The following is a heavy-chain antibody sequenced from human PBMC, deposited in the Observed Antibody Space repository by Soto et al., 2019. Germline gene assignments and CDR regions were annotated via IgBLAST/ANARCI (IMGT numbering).Heavy chain of an antibody. CDR3: ARDPAVAGYYFDY. CDR1: GYPFRGYG. Sequence: QVQLVESGGGVVQPGRSLRLSCVGSGYPFRGYGMHLVRLAPGKGLDWVALIWYDGSQTIYVDSVRGRFSIDRDDSKSTLYLQMNDLRVDDTAIYYFARDPAVAGYYFDYWFQGTLVTVS. V-gene: IGHV3-33*01. CDR2: IWYDGSQT. D-gene: IGHD6-19*01. J-gene: IGHJ4*02.